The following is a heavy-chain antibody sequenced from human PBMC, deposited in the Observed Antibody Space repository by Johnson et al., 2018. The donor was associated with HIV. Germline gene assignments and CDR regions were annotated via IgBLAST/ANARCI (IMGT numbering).Heavy chain of an antibody. V-gene: IGHV3-30*14. Sequence: QVQLVESGGGVVQPGRSLRLSCAASGFTFSSYAMHWVRQAPGKGLEWVAVISYDGSNKYYAASVKGRFTISRDNSKNTLYLQMNSLRAEDTAVYYCARSPEGDAFDIWGQGTMVTVSS. CDR3: ARSPEGDAFDI. CDR1: GFTFSSYA. J-gene: IGHJ3*02. CDR2: ISYDGSNK.